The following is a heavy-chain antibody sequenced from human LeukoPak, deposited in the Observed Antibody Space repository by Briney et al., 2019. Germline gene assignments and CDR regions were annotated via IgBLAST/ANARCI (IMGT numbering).Heavy chain of an antibody. Sequence: SETLSLTCTVSGASVSGSAYYWGWIRQPPGKGLEWIGNIYYSGSTYYNESLESRVTISVDTSKNQFSLKLSSVTAADTAVYYCARAGGDTYYDFWSGYPKFNWFDPWGQGTLVTVSS. D-gene: IGHD3-3*01. CDR3: ARAGGDTYYDFWSGYPKFNWFDP. J-gene: IGHJ5*02. V-gene: IGHV4-39*07. CDR1: GASVSGSAYY. CDR2: IYYSGST.